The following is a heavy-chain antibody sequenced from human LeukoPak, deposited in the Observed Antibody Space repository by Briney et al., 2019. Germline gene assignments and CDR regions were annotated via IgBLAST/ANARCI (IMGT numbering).Heavy chain of an antibody. D-gene: IGHD3-3*01. CDR3: AKVGAYYDFWSGHHYFDY. V-gene: IGHV3-23*01. J-gene: IGHJ4*02. CDR1: GFTFSSYA. CDR2: ISGSGGST. Sequence: GGSLRLSCAASGFTFSSYAMSWVRQAPGKGLEWVSAISGSGGSTYHADSVKGRFTISRDNSKNTLYLQMNSLRAEDTAVYYCAKVGAYYDFWSGHHYFDYWGQGTLVTVSS.